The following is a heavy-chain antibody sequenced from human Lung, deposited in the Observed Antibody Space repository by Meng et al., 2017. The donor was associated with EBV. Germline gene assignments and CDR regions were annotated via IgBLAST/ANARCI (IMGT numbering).Heavy chain of an antibody. V-gene: IGHV3-74*01. CDR3: SRDLAGSDDS. CDR2: INEHGSIT. D-gene: IGHD1-14*01. CDR1: GFTFSRYW. Sequence: LLVESGGALVQPGGSVRLSCAASGFTFSRYWMHWVRQVPGEGLVWVSRINEHGSITNYADSVKGRFTISRDNARNTLYLQMNSLRAEDIGLYFCSRDLAGSDDSWGQGTLGNVSS. J-gene: IGHJ5*01.